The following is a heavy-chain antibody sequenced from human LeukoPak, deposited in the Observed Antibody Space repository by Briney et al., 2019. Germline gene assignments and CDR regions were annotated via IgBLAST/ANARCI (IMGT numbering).Heavy chain of an antibody. CDR3: TTDTGSPKPYYFDY. V-gene: IGHV3-15*05. CDR1: GFKFNNTW. J-gene: IGHJ4*02. Sequence: GGPLRLSCAASGFKFNNTWMSWLRDAPGKGQEWVGRIKSNDGGTTEYAAPVKGRFTISRDDSQNTLYLQINNLKTDDTAVYYCTTDTGSPKPYYFDYWGQGALVTVSS. D-gene: IGHD1-26*01. CDR2: IKSNDGGTT.